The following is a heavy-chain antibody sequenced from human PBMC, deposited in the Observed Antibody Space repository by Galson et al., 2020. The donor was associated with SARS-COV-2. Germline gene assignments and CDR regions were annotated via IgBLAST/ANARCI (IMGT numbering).Heavy chain of an antibody. J-gene: IGHJ4*02. CDR2: INSNGSSI. CDR3: TATRAY. D-gene: IGHD1-26*01. Sequence: GGSLRLSCAASGFTFSNYWMHWVRQAPGKGLVWVSRINSNGSSISYADSVKGRFTISRDNAKNTLYLRMNSLRVEDTALYYCTATRAYWGQGTLVTVSS. CDR1: GFTFSNYW. V-gene: IGHV3-74*01.